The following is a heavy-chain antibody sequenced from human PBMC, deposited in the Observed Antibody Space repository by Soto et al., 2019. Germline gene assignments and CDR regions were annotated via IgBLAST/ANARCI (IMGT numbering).Heavy chain of an antibody. CDR3: TAYYYDSSEPFDY. J-gene: IGHJ4*02. Sequence: AGGTLSLSCTASGFTFGGYAMSWVRQAPGKGLEWVGCIRSKAYGGTTEYAASVKGRFTIAGDDSKSIAYLQMNSLKTEDTAVYYCTAYYYDSSEPFDYWGQGTLVTVSS. V-gene: IGHV3-49*04. D-gene: IGHD3-22*01. CDR2: IRSKAYGGTT. CDR1: GFTFGGYA.